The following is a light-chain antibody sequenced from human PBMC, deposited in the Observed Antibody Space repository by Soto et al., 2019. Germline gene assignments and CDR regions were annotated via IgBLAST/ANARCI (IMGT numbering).Light chain of an antibody. Sequence: QSVLTQPPSVSAAPGQKVTISCSGSSSNVGNNLVSWYQQLPGTAPKLLIYYNNQRPSGIPDRFSASKSGTSATLGITGLQTGDEADYYCGTWDLKLSTVVFGGGTKLTVL. CDR1: SSNVGNNL. CDR3: GTWDLKLSTVV. CDR2: YNN. J-gene: IGLJ2*01. V-gene: IGLV1-51*01.